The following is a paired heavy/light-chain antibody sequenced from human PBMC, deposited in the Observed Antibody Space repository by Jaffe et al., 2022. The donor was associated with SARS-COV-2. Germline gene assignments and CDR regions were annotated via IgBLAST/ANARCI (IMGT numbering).Heavy chain of an antibody. J-gene: IGHJ4*02. CDR2: ISSSGSTI. D-gene: IGHD6-13*01. CDR1: GFTFSDYY. V-gene: IGHV3-11*01. Sequence: QVQLVESGGGLVKPGGSLRLSCAASGFTFSDYYMSWIRQAPGKGLEWVSYISSSGSTIYYADSVKGRFTISRDNAKNSLYLQMNSLRAEDTAVYYCARGLAAAGTLFDWGQGTLVTVSS. CDR3: ARGLAAAGTLFD.
Light chain of an antibody. CDR2: EDN. CDR3: QSYDSSNRGV. CDR1: SGSIASNY. Sequence: NFMLTQPHSVSESPGKTVTISCTRSSGSIASNYVQWYQQRPGSSPTTVIYEDNQRPSGVPDRFSGSIDSSSNSASLTISGLKTEDEADYYCQSYDSSNRGVFGGGTKLTVL. J-gene: IGLJ2*01. V-gene: IGLV6-57*01.